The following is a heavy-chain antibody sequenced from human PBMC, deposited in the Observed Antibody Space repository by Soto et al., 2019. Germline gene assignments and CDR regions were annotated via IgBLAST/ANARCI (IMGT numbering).Heavy chain of an antibody. D-gene: IGHD2-2*02. Sequence: GGSLRLSCAASGFTFSNAWMSWVRQAPGKGLEWVGRIKSKTDGGTTDYAAPVKGRFTISRDDSKNALYLQMNSLKTEDTAVYYCTIEEDIVVVPAAILPPRWFDPWGQGTLVTVSS. CDR2: IKSKTDGGTT. CDR1: GFTFSNAW. V-gene: IGHV3-15*01. J-gene: IGHJ5*02. CDR3: TIEEDIVVVPAAILPPRWFDP.